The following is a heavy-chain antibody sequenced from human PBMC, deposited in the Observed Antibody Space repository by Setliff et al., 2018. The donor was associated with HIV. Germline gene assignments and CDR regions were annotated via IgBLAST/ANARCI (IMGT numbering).Heavy chain of an antibody. V-gene: IGHV1-69*13. CDR2: ILPIFGST. CDR3: TNRGGSGTNVANWFDP. D-gene: IGHD3-10*01. CDR1: GDNFNNVA. J-gene: IGHJ5*02. Sequence: SVKVSCKASGDNFNNVALNWVRQAPGQGLEWMGGILPIFGSTDYAQKFQGRLTITAVQSQNTVYMELSSLRSDDTAVYYCTNRGGSGTNVANWFDPWGQGTLVTVSS.